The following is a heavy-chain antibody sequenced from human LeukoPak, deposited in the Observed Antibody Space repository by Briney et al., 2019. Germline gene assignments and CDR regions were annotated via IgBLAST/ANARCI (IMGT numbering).Heavy chain of an antibody. CDR3: ARVSGNWNYVELDYFDY. V-gene: IGHV1-18*01. J-gene: IGHJ4*02. Sequence: ASVKVSCKASGYTFTSYGISWVRQAPGQGLEWMGWISAYNGNTNYAQKLQGRVTMTTDTSTSTAYMELRSLRSDDTAVYYCARVSGNWNYVELDYFDYWGQGTLVTVSS. D-gene: IGHD1-7*01. CDR1: GYTFTSYG. CDR2: ISAYNGNT.